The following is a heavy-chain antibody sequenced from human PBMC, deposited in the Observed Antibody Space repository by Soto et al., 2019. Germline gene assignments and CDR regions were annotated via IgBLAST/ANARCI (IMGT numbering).Heavy chain of an antibody. V-gene: IGHV1-69*01. CDR3: ARDGRGIAAAGLNWFDP. D-gene: IGHD6-13*01. CDR2: IIPIFGTA. Sequence: QVQLVQSGAEVKKPGSSVKVSCKASGGTFSSYAISWVRQAPGQGLEWMGGIIPIFGTANYAQKFQGRVTITADESTSTAYMELSSLRSEDTAVYYCARDGRGIAAAGLNWFDPWGQGTLVTVSS. J-gene: IGHJ5*02. CDR1: GGTFSSYA.